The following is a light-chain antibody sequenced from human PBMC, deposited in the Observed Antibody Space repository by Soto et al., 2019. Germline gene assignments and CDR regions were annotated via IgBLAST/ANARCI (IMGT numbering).Light chain of an antibody. CDR2: EVN. V-gene: IGLV2-14*01. CDR3: SSFPPPSTHV. CDR1: SSDIGAYDY. Sequence: QSALTQPASLSGSPGQSITISCTGTSSDIGAYDYVSWFQQHPGKAPKLMISEVNNRPSGVSNRFSGSKSGNTAYLTISGLQFEAGSKYFASSFPPPSTHVFEPGTNLPVL. J-gene: IGLJ1*01.